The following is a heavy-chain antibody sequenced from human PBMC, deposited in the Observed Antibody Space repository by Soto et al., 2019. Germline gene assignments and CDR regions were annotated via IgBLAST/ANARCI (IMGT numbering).Heavy chain of an antibody. D-gene: IGHD1-1*01. V-gene: IGHV3-33*01. CDR1: GFTFSSYG. Sequence: QVQLVESGGGVVQPGRSLRLSCAASGFTFSSYGVHWVRQAPGKGLEWVAVIWYDGSNKYYADSVKGRFTISRDNSKNTLYLQMNSLRAEDTAVYYCARARGTPRIDWYFDLWGRGTLVTVSS. CDR3: ARARGTPRIDWYFDL. CDR2: IWYDGSNK. J-gene: IGHJ2*01.